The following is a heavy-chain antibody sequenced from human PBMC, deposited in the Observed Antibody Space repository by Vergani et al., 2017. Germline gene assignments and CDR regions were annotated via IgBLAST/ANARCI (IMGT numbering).Heavy chain of an antibody. Sequence: QVQLQESGPGLVRPSQTLSLTCTVSGGSISSGSYYWSWFRQPAGKGLEWIGRFYTGGGTSYNPSLKSRVTISVDTSKNQFSLQLSSVTAADTAVYYCAREPLYSTTWPFLLLDMHVWGQGTTVTVSS. CDR3: AREPLYSTTWPFLLLDMHV. CDR1: GGSISSGSYY. CDR2: FYTGGGT. D-gene: IGHD6-13*01. V-gene: IGHV4-61*02. J-gene: IGHJ6*02.